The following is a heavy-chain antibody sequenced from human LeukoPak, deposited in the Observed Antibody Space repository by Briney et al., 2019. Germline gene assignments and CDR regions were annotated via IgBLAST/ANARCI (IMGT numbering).Heavy chain of an antibody. V-gene: IGHV4-34*01. D-gene: IGHD6-19*01. CDR1: GGSFSGYS. J-gene: IGHJ4*02. CDR3: VRCASGGWFFDS. CDR2: INQSGGT. Sequence: SETLSLTCAVSGGSFSGYSWSWIRQPPRKELEWIGEINQSGGTNYNPSLKSRVTISIDTSKSQFSVKVNSVTAADTAVYYCVRCASGGWFFDSWGQGALVTVSS.